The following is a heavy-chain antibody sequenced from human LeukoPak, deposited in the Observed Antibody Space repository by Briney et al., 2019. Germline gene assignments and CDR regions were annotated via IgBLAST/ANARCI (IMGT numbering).Heavy chain of an antibody. J-gene: IGHJ4*02. V-gene: IGHV1-18*01. D-gene: IGHD6-13*01. CDR3: ARTWVGSSWYGD. CDR1: GYTFTSYG. Sequence: AASVKVSCKASGYTFTSYGISWVRQAPGQGLEWMGWISGYNGNTNYAQKFQGRVSMTADTSTSTAYMEVRSLRSGDTAVYYCARTWVGSSWYGDWGQGTLVTVS. CDR2: ISGYNGNT.